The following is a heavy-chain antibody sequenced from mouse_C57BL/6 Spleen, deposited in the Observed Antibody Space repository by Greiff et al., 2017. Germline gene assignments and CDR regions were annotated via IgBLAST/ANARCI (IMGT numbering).Heavy chain of an antibody. CDR1: GYTFTGYW. CDR3: ASRVYDGYYSAWFAY. V-gene: IGHV1-9*01. J-gene: IGHJ3*01. Sequence: VQLQQSGAELMKPGASVKLSCKATGYTFTGYWIEWVKQRPGHGLEWIGEILPGSGSTNYNEKFKGKATFTADTSSNTAYMQLSSLTTEDSAIYYCASRVYDGYYSAWFAYWGQGTLVTVSA. D-gene: IGHD2-3*01. CDR2: ILPGSGST.